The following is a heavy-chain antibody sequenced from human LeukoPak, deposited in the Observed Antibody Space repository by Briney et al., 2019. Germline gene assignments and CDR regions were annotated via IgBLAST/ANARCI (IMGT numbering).Heavy chain of an antibody. V-gene: IGHV3-21*01. J-gene: IGHJ4*02. D-gene: IGHD2-15*01. CDR1: GFTSSSYS. CDR3: ARDLEDCSGGSCYSALDY. CDR2: ISSSSSYI. Sequence: AGGSLRLSCAASGFTSSSYSMNWVRQAPGKGLEWVSSISSSSSYIYYADSVKGRFTISRDNAKNSLYLQMNSLRAEDTAVYYCARDLEDCSGGSCYSALDYWGQGTLVTVSS.